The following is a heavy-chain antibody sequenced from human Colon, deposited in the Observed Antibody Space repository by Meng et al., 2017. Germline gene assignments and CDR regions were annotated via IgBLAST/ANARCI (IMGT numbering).Heavy chain of an antibody. V-gene: IGHV4-31*03. Sequence: VPLTGSGPGLVKPSPTLSLTCTVSGGSFSSGGFYWRWIRQHPGTGLEWIGYIYYSGSTYYNPSLRSRVAISIATSKNQFSLKLTFVTAADTAVYFCARTNYGDYNWFDPWGQGTLVTVSS. CDR1: GGSFSSGGFY. CDR2: IYYSGST. D-gene: IGHD4-17*01. CDR3: ARTNYGDYNWFDP. J-gene: IGHJ5*02.